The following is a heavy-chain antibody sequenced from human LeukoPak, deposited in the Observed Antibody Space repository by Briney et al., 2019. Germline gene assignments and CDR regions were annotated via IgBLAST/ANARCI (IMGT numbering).Heavy chain of an antibody. CDR2: ISGSGTNT. CDR3: ARDRSGKQWRGNKNYSYMDV. CDR1: GFTFSSYA. Sequence: GGSLRLSCAASGFTFSSYAMSWVRQAPGKGLEWVSVISGSGTNTYYADSVKGRFTISRDNSKNTLYLQMNSLRAEDTAVYYCARDRSGKQWRGNKNYSYMDVWGKGTTVTVSS. D-gene: IGHD6-19*01. J-gene: IGHJ6*03. V-gene: IGHV3-23*01.